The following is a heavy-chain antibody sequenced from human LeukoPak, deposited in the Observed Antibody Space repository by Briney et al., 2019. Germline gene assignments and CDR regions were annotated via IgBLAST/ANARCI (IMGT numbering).Heavy chain of an antibody. D-gene: IGHD3-10*01. CDR2: IYYSGST. CDR1: GGSIGSYY. V-gene: IGHV4-59*01. CDR3: ARDTITMVRGVMRGTSWFDP. Sequence: SRTLSLTCTVSGGSIGSYYWSWIRQPPGKGLEWIGYIYYSGSTNYNPSLKSRVTISVDTSKNQFSLKLSSVTAADTAVYYCARDTITMVRGVMRGTSWFDPWGQGTLVTVTS. J-gene: IGHJ5*02.